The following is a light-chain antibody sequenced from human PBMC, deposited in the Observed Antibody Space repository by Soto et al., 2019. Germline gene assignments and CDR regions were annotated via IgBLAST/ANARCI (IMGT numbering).Light chain of an antibody. J-gene: IGKJ1*01. CDR1: QSVKRF. Sequence: VVMTQSPATLSVSPGERATISCRASQSVKRFLAWYQQKPGQTPSLLIYGASTRATGIPARFSGSGSETEFTLTINSLQSEDSALYYCQQYDNLWAFGHVTKVEI. CDR2: GAS. V-gene: IGKV3D-15*01. CDR3: QQYDNLWA.